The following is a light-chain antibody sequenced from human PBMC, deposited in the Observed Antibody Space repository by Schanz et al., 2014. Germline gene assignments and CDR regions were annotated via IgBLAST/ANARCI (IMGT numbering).Light chain of an antibody. CDR3: CSYAGLSSWV. CDR1: SSDVGGYNF. CDR2: DVN. Sequence: QSALTQPASVSGSPGQSITISCTGTSSDVGGYNFVSWYQQHPDKAPKLMIYDVNKRPSGVPDRFSGSKSGNTASLTISGLQPEDEADYYCCSYAGLSSWVFGGGTKLTVL. V-gene: IGLV2-23*02. J-gene: IGLJ3*02.